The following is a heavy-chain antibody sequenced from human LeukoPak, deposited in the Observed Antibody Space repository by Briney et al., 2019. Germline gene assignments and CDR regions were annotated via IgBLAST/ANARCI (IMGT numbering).Heavy chain of an antibody. D-gene: IGHD3-22*01. CDR3: ARAPSEIGGYYPEYFRH. CDR1: GFTFSSYW. V-gene: IGHV3-74*01. J-gene: IGHJ1*01. CDR2: IKSDGST. Sequence: GGSLRLSCAAAGFTFSSYWMHWVRQAPAKGLVWVSRIKSDGSTNDGDSMKDRFTISRDNAKNTLSLQMNSLRAENTGVYYCARAPSEIGGYYPEYFRHWGQGTLVTVAS.